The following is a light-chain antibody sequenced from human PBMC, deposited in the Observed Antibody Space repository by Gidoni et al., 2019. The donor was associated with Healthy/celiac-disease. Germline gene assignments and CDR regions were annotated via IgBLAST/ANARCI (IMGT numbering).Light chain of an antibody. CDR2: DVS. Sequence: QSALPHPASVSGSPGQSITISCTGTSSDVGAYNYVSWYQQHPGQAPKVMIYDVSNRHSGVSNRFAGSKSGNTASLTISGLKAEDEADYYCSSYTSSTTLVFGGGTKLTVL. V-gene: IGLV2-14*03. CDR1: SSDVGAYNY. CDR3: SSYTSSTTLV. J-gene: IGLJ3*02.